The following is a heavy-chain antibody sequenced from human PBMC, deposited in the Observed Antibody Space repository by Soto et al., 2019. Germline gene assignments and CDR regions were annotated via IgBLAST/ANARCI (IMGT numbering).Heavy chain of an antibody. CDR3: TTDYDYVWGSYQTGDY. D-gene: IGHD3-16*02. CDR1: SVSNAW. CDR2: IKSKTDGGTT. Sequence: SVSNAWMNWVRQAPGKGLEWVGRIKSKTDGGTTDYAAPVKGRFTISRDDSKNTLYLQMNSLKTEDTAVYYCTTDYDYVWGSYQTGDYWGQGTLVTVSS. J-gene: IGHJ4*02. V-gene: IGHV3-15*07.